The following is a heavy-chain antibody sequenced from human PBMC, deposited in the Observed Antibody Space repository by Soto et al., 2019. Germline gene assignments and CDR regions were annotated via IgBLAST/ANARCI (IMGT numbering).Heavy chain of an antibody. Sequence: ASVKVSCKASGYTFTSYAMHWVRQAPGQRLEWMGWINAGNGNTKYSQKFQGRVTITRDTSASTAYMELSSLRSEDTAVYYCARDPNCISTSCPGAFDYWGQGTLVTVSS. CDR3: ARDPNCISTSCPGAFDY. CDR2: INAGNGNT. CDR1: GYTFTSYA. J-gene: IGHJ4*02. D-gene: IGHD2-2*01. V-gene: IGHV1-3*01.